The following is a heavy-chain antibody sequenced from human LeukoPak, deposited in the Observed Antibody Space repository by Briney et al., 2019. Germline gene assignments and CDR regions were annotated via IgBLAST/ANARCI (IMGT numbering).Heavy chain of an antibody. CDR3: ARAMDYYDSSDY. J-gene: IGHJ4*02. CDR1: GYTFTSYA. V-gene: IGHV1-3*01. Sequence: VASVKVSCKASGYTFTSYAMHWVRQAPGQRLEWMGWINAGNGNTKYSQKFQGRVTITRDTSASTAYMELSSLRSEDTAVYYCARAMDYYDSSDYWGQGTLVTVPS. CDR2: INAGNGNT. D-gene: IGHD3-22*01.